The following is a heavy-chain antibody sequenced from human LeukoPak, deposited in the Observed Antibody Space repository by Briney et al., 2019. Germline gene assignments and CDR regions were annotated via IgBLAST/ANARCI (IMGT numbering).Heavy chain of an antibody. J-gene: IGHJ5*02. CDR2: INHSGST. CDR1: GGSFSGYY. V-gene: IGHV4-34*01. D-gene: IGHD1-7*01. CDR3: ATGGGITGTTLWSGP. Sequence: SGTLSLTCAVYGGSFSGYYWSWIRQPPGKGLEWIGEINHSGSTNYNPSLKSRVTTSVDTSKNQFSLKLSSVTAADTAVYYCATGGGITGTTLWSGPWGQEPLVT.